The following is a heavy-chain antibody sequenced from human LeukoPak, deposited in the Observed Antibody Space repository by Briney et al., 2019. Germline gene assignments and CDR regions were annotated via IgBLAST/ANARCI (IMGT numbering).Heavy chain of an antibody. D-gene: IGHD3-22*01. CDR2: IYYSGST. J-gene: IGHJ3*02. Sequence: SETLSLTCTVSGGSISSYYWSWIRQPPGKGLEWIGYIYYSGSTNYNPSLKSRVTISVDTSKNQFSLKLSSVTAADTAVYYCARSGDMYYGSSGYARRDAFDIWGQGTMVTVSS. V-gene: IGHV4-59*12. CDR3: ARSGDMYYGSSGYARRDAFDI. CDR1: GGSISSYY.